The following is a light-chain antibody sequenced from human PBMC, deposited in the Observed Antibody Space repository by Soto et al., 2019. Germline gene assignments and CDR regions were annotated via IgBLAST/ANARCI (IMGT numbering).Light chain of an antibody. CDR1: SGHSTYP. V-gene: IGLV4-69*01. CDR2: LNSDGSH. Sequence: QSVLTQSPSASASLGASVKLTCTLSSGHSTYPIAWHQQQPQRGPRFLMRLNSDGSHTKGDGIPDRFSGSSSGAERYLTISSLQSEDEADYYCQTWGVGLWVFGGGTQLTVL. CDR3: QTWGVGLWV. J-gene: IGLJ3*02.